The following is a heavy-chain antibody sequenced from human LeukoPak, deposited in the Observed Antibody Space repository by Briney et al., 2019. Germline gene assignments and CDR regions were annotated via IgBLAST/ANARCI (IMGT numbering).Heavy chain of an antibody. CDR3: ARDSGKSIAARPKDWFDP. D-gene: IGHD6-6*01. CDR2: ISSSSSYI. Sequence: GGSLRLSCAASGFPFSSYGMSWVRQAPGKGLEWVSSISSSSSYIYYADSVKGRFTISRDNAKNSLYLQMHSLRAEDTAVYYCARDSGKSIAARPKDWFDPWGQGTLVTVSS. V-gene: IGHV3-21*01. J-gene: IGHJ5*02. CDR1: GFPFSSYG.